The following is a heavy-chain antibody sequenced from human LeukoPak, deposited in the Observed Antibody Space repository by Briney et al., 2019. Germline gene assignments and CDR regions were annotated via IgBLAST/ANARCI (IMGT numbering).Heavy chain of an antibody. CDR1: GGSISSYY. J-gene: IGHJ4*02. CDR3: ARVRGYGGNSAVDY. V-gene: IGHV4-59*01. D-gene: IGHD4-23*01. Sequence: ASETLSLTCTVSGGSISSYYWSWIRQPPGKGLEWIGYIYYSGSTNYNPSLKSRVTISVDTSKNQFSLKLSSVTAADAAVYYCARVRGYGGNSAVDYWGQGTLVTVSS. CDR2: IYYSGST.